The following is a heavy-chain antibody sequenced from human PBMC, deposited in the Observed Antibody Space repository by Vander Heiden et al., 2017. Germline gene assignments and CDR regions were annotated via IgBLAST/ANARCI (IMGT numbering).Heavy chain of an antibody. V-gene: IGHV4-39*01. CDR2: IYYSGST. CDR1: GGSISSSSYY. D-gene: IGHD4-17*01. Sequence: QLQLQESGPGLVKPSETLSLTCTVPGGSISSSSYYWGWIRQPPGKGLEWIGSIYYSGSTYYNPSLKSRVTISVDTSKNQFSLKLSSVTAADTAVYYCARHYYTVTTFDYWGQGTLVTVSS. J-gene: IGHJ4*02. CDR3: ARHYYTVTTFDY.